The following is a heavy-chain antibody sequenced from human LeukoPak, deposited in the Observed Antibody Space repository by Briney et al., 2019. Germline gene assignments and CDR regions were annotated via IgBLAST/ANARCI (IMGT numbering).Heavy chain of an antibody. J-gene: IGHJ4*02. CDR2: IYHSGST. Sequence: PSETLSLTCTVSGYSISSGYYWGWIRQPPGKGLEWIGSIYHSGSTYYNPPLKSRVTISVDTSKNQFSLKLSSVTAADTAVYYCARDVVTYYFDYWGQGTLVTVSS. V-gene: IGHV4-38-2*02. CDR1: GYSISSGYY. CDR3: ARDVVTYYFDY. D-gene: IGHD2-2*01.